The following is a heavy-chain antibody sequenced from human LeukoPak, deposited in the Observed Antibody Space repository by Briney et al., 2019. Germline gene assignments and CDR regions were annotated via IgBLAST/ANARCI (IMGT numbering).Heavy chain of an antibody. CDR1: GGTFSSYA. J-gene: IGHJ4*02. V-gene: IGHV1-69*13. Sequence: SVKVSCKASGGTFSSYAISWVRQAPGQGLEWMGGIIPIFGTAKYAQKFQGRVTITSDESTSTAYMELSSLRSEDTAVYYCARVRTPHGDYVGFDYWGQGTLVTVSS. CDR3: ARVRTPHGDYVGFDY. CDR2: IIPIFGTA. D-gene: IGHD4-17*01.